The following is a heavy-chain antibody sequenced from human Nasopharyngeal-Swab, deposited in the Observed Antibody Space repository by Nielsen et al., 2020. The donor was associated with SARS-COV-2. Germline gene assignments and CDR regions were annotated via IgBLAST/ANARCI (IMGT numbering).Heavy chain of an antibody. CDR1: GFTFSNFW. CDR2: IKQDASEK. Sequence: GESLKISCAASGFTFSNFWMNWVRQVPGKGLEWVANIKQDASEKYYVDSVKGRFTISRDNAKNSLYLQMNSLRAEDTALYYCAKDITEGGGYWGQGTLVTVSS. V-gene: IGHV3-7*03. CDR3: AKDITEGGGY. D-gene: IGHD1-20*01. J-gene: IGHJ4*02.